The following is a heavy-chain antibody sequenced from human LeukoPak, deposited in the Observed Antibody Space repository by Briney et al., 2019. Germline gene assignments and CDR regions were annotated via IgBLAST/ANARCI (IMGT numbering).Heavy chain of an antibody. CDR2: ISYSGST. D-gene: IGHD3-3*01. CDR3: ARGRGDFWSGSSYYFDS. CDR1: GGSISSYY. J-gene: IGHJ4*02. Sequence: PSETLSLTCTVSGGSISSYYWNWIRQPPGKGLEWIGYISYSGSTYYNPSLKSRVTTSVETSKNHFSLNLNSVTAADTAVYYCARGRGDFWSGSSYYFDSWGQGTLVTVSS. V-gene: IGHV4-30-4*08.